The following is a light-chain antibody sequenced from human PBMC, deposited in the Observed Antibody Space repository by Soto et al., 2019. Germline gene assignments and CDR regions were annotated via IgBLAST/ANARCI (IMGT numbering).Light chain of an antibody. CDR2: VVS. CDR3: SLYTSSDTPYV. J-gene: IGLJ1*01. Sequence: QSALTQPASVSGSPGQSITISCTGTSSYVGAYDYVSWYQQHPDKAPKLIIFVVSNRPSGVSNRFSGYKSGNTASLTISGLQAEDEADYYCSLYTSSDTPYVFGTGTKVTVL. CDR1: SSYVGAYDY. V-gene: IGLV2-14*01.